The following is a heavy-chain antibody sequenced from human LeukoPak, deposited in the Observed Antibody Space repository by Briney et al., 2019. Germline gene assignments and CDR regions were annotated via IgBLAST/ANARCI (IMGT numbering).Heavy chain of an antibody. D-gene: IGHD3-9*01. CDR3: ASALYDILTGYYRELYDY. V-gene: IGHV3-23*01. Sequence: GGSLRLSCAASGFTFSSYAMSWVRQAPGKGREGVSAISGSGGSTYYADSVNGRFTISRDNSKNTLYLQMNSLRAEDTAVYYCASALYDILTGYYRELYDYWGQGTLVTVSS. CDR1: GFTFSSYA. J-gene: IGHJ4*02. CDR2: ISGSGGST.